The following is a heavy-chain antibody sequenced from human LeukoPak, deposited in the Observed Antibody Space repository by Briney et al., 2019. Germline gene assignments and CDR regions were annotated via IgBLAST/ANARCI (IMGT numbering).Heavy chain of an antibody. J-gene: IGHJ5*02. D-gene: IGHD2-21*02. CDR1: GYTFTGYY. CDR2: INPSSGGT. V-gene: IGHV1-2*02. CDR3: ARAGWVTDDSWFDP. Sequence: ASVKVSCKASGYTFTGYYMHWVRQAPGQGLEWMGWINPSSGGTNYAQKFQGRVTMTRDTSISTAYMELSRLRSDDTAVYYCARAGWVTDDSWFDPWGQGTLVTVSS.